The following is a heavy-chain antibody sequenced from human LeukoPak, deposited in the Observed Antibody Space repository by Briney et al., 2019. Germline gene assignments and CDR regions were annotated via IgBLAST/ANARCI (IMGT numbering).Heavy chain of an antibody. Sequence: GGSLRLSCAASGFTFSSYWMGWVRQAPGKGLEWVANIKQDGSEKYYVDSVKGRFTISRDNAKNSLYLQMNSLRAEDTAVYYCTKRIFRGVITHFDHWGQGTLVTVSS. V-gene: IGHV3-7*03. CDR1: GFTFSSYW. D-gene: IGHD3-10*01. J-gene: IGHJ4*02. CDR2: IKQDGSEK. CDR3: TKRIFRGVITHFDH.